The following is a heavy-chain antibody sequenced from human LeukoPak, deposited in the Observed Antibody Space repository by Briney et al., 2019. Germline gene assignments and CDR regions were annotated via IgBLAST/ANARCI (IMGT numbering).Heavy chain of an antibody. V-gene: IGHV3-21*01. Sequence: PGGSLRLSCAASGFTFSSYSMNWVRQAPGKGLEWVSSISSSSSYIYYADSVKGRFTISRDNAKNSLYLQMNSLRAEDTAVYYCARDKGSGNLYYFDYWGQGTLVTVSS. CDR1: GFTFSSYS. J-gene: IGHJ4*02. CDR2: ISSSSSYI. D-gene: IGHD1-26*01. CDR3: ARDKGSGNLYYFDY.